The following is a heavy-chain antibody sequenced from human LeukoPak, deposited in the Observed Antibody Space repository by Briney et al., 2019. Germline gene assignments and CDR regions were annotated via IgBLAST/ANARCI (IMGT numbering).Heavy chain of an antibody. CDR2: IYYSGST. J-gene: IGHJ4*02. V-gene: IGHV4-59*01. Sequence: PSETLSLTCTASGVSISSYYWTWIRQPPGKGLEWIGYIYYSGSTNYNPSLKSRVTISVDTSKNQFSLKLRSVTAADTAVYYCARVTGYMIEDYFDYWGQGTLVTVSS. D-gene: IGHD3-22*01. CDR1: GVSISSYY. CDR3: ARVTGYMIEDYFDY.